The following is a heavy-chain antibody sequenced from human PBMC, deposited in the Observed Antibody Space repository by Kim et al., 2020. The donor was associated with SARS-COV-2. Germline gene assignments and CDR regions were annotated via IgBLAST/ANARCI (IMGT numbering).Heavy chain of an antibody. CDR2: DESQK. Sequence: DESQKYYVDSVQGQLPISRDNAKTSLYLKMNSLRAEDTAVYYCARHWGDYWGQGALVTVSS. J-gene: IGHJ4*02. V-gene: IGHV3-7*03. CDR3: ARHWGDY. D-gene: IGHD3-16*01.